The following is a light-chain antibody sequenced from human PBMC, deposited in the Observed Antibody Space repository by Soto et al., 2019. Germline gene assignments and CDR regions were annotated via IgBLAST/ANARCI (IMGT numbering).Light chain of an antibody. Sequence: QSVLTQPPSASGTPGQTITISCSGSNSNIGSHTVNWYQHLPGTAPKLLIYSNDQRPSGVPDRFSGSKSGTSASLAIYGLQSEDEAEYYCSAWDDSLYLVFGEGTKLTVL. J-gene: IGLJ3*02. V-gene: IGLV1-44*01. CDR1: NSNIGSHT. CDR2: SND. CDR3: SAWDDSLYLV.